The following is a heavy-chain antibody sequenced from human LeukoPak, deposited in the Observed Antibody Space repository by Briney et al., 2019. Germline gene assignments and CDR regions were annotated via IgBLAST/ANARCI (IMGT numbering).Heavy chain of an antibody. D-gene: IGHD3-3*01. CDR1: GGSISSYY. CDR2: IYTSGST. J-gene: IGHJ4*02. CDR3: ARDAHLIFGVVYFDY. V-gene: IGHV4-4*07. Sequence: PSETLSLTCTVSGGSISSYYWSWIRQPAGKGLEWIGRIYTSGSTDYNPSLKSRVTMSVDTSKNQFSLKLSSVSAADTAVYYCARDAHLIFGVVYFDYWGQGTLVTVSS.